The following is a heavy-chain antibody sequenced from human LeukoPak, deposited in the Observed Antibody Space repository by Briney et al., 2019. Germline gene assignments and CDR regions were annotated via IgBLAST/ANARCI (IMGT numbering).Heavy chain of an antibody. D-gene: IGHD2-15*01. CDR1: GFTVTKAS. Sequence: PGGSLRLSCAVSGFTVTKASISWVRQAPGKGLEWVGRIKSKTDGGTIDYAAPVKGRFTFSRDDSKNTPYLQMNSLKTEDTAVYCCNSLSYEYYEHWGQGTLVTVSS. CDR2: IKSKTDGGTI. J-gene: IGHJ1*01. CDR3: NSLSYEYYEH. V-gene: IGHV3-15*01.